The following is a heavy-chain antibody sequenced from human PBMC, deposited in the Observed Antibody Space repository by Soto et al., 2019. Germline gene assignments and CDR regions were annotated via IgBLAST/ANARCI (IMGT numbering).Heavy chain of an antibody. Sequence: QVQLQQWGAGLLKPSETLSLTCAVYGGSFSGYYWSWIRQPPGKGLEWSGEINHSGSTNYNPSRKSRVTIPAATPTSPFSLKLSSETAADTAVYYCARGGGSRFDSWGQGTLVTVSS. J-gene: IGHJ4*02. CDR1: GGSFSGYY. V-gene: IGHV4-34*01. CDR2: INHSGST. CDR3: ARGGGSRFDS. D-gene: IGHD3-16*01.